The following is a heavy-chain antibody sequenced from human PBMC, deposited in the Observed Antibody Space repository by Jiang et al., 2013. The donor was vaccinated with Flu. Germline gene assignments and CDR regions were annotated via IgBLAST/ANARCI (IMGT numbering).Heavy chain of an antibody. CDR1: GFTFSSYG. V-gene: IGHV3-30*18. CDR2: ISYDGSNK. CDR3: AKFAET. Sequence: QLLESGGGVVQPGRSLRLSCAASGFTFSSYGMHWVRQAPGKGLEWVAVISYDGSNKYYADSVKGRFTISRDNSKNTLYLQMNSLRAEDTAVYYCAKFAETWGQGTLVTVS. J-gene: IGHJ5*02.